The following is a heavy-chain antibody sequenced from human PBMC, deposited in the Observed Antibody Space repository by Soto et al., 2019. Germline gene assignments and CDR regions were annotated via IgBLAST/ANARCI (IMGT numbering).Heavy chain of an antibody. CDR1: GGSISSSSYY. Sequence: QLQLQESGPGLVKPSETLSLTCTVSGGSISSSSYYWGWIRQPPGKGLEWIGSIYYSGSTYYNPSHMSRVTISVDTSKNQFSLKLSAVTAADTAVYYCARLRAAAGTVDFDYWGQGTLLTVSS. D-gene: IGHD6-13*01. V-gene: IGHV4-39*01. J-gene: IGHJ4*02. CDR3: ARLRAAAGTVDFDY. CDR2: IYYSGST.